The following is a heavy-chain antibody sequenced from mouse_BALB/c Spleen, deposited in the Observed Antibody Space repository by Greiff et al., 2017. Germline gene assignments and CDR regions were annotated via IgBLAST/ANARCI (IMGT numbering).Heavy chain of an antibody. J-gene: IGHJ1*01. CDR1: GYTFTSYY. Sequence: QVQLQQSGAELVKPGASVKLSCKASGYTFTSYYMYWVKQRPGQGLEWIGEINPSNGGTNFNEKFKSKATLTVDKSSSTAYMQLSSLTSEDSAVYYCTRSWYFDGWGAGTTVTVSS. V-gene: IGHV1S81*02. CDR3: TRSWYFDG. CDR2: INPSNGGT.